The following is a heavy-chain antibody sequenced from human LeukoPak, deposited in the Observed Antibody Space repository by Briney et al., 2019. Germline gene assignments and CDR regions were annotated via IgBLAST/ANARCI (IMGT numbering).Heavy chain of an antibody. Sequence: GGSLRLSCAASGFTFDDYGMSWVRQAPGKGLEWVSGINWNGGSTGYADSVKGRFTISRDNAKNSLYLQMNSLRAEDMALYYCARDSDYDILTGYSPFDYWGQGTLVTVSS. CDR3: ARDSDYDILTGYSPFDY. V-gene: IGHV3-20*04. D-gene: IGHD3-9*01. J-gene: IGHJ4*02. CDR1: GFTFDDYG. CDR2: INWNGGST.